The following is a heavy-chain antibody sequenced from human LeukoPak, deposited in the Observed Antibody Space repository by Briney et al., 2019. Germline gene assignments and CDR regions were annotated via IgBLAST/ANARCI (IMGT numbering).Heavy chain of an antibody. CDR1: GFTFSSYW. Sequence: GGSLRLSCAASGFTFSSYWMHWVRQAPGKGLVWVSRINSDGSSTSYADSVKGRITISRDNAKNTLYLQMNSLRAEDTAVYYCARDGPSAAAKDYWGQGTLVTVSS. J-gene: IGHJ4*02. V-gene: IGHV3-74*01. CDR3: ARDGPSAAAKDY. D-gene: IGHD6-13*01. CDR2: INSDGSST.